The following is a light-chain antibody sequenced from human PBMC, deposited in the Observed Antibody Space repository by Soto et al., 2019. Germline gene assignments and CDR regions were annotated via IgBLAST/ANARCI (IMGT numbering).Light chain of an antibody. CDR1: QSISSY. V-gene: IGKV1-39*01. J-gene: IGKJ3*01. CDR3: EQSYSTPLFT. CDR2: AAS. Sequence: DIQMTQSPSSLSASVGDRVTITCRASQSISSYLNWYQQKPGKAPKLLIYAASSLQSGVPSRFSGSGSGTDFYLTISSLQPDDFATYYCEQSYSTPLFTFGPGTKVDIK.